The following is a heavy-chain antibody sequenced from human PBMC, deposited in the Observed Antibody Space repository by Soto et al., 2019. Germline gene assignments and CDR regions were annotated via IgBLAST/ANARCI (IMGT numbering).Heavy chain of an antibody. V-gene: IGHV4-39*01. CDR3: ARRERAAGTDWWFDL. J-gene: IGHJ5*02. CDR1: GGSISSISFH. Sequence: SETLSLTCTVSGGSISSISFHWGWIRQPPGKGLEWIGSIYYSGSTYYSPSLKSRVTISVDTSKNQFSLKLSSVTAADTAVYYCARRERAAGTDWWFDLWGQGTLVT. CDR2: IYYSGST. D-gene: IGHD6-13*01.